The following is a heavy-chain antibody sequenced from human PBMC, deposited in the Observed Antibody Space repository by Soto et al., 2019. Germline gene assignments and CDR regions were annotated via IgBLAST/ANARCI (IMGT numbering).Heavy chain of an antibody. CDR1: GGSISSYY. D-gene: IGHD2-2*02. J-gene: IGHJ5*02. CDR2: IYTSGST. Sequence: PSETLSLTCTVSGGSISSYYWSWIRQPAGKGLEWIGRIYTSGSTNYNPSLKSRVTMSVDTSKNQFSLKLSSVTAADTAVYYCARGHIVVVPAAILGWFDPWGQGTLVTVSS. V-gene: IGHV4-4*07. CDR3: ARGHIVVVPAAILGWFDP.